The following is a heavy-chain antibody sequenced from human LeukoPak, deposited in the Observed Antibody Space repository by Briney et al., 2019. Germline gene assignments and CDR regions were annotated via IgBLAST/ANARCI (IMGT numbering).Heavy chain of an antibody. J-gene: IGHJ6*02. CDR1: GYTFTSYG. CDR2: ISAYNGNT. CDR3: ARSDPRGMVRGVPLNGMDV. D-gene: IGHD3-10*01. Sequence: GASVKVSCKASGYTFTSYGISWVRQAPGQGLEWMGWISAYNGNTNYAQKLQGRVTMTTDTSTSTAYMELRSLRSDDTAVYYCARSDPRGMVRGVPLNGMDVWGQGTTVTVSS. V-gene: IGHV1-18*01.